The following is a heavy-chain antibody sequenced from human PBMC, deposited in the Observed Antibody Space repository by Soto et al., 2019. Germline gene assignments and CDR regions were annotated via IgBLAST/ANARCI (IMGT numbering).Heavy chain of an antibody. CDR2: ISTGGSTI. CDR1: GFTFSNYN. Sequence: EVQLVESGGGLVQPGRSLRLSCAASGFTFSNYNMNWVRQAPGKGLEWVSYISTGGSTIYYSDSVKGRFSISRDNAKNSLYLQMSSLRAEDTAVYYCARESPQLDYWGQGTLVTVSS. V-gene: IGHV3-48*01. J-gene: IGHJ4*02. CDR3: ARESPQLDY.